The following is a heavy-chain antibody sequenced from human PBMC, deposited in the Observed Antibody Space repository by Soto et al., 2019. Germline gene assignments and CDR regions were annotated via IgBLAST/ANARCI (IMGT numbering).Heavy chain of an antibody. CDR2: IIPILGIA. J-gene: IGHJ4*02. CDR3: AREYYGSGTSNFDY. D-gene: IGHD3-10*01. Sequence: QVQLVQSGAEVKKPGSSVKVSCKASGGTFSSYTISWVRQAPGQGLEWMGRIIPILGIANYAQKFQGRVTITADKSTSTAYMGLSSLRSEDTAVYYCAREYYGSGTSNFDYWGQGTLVTVSS. V-gene: IGHV1-69*02. CDR1: GGTFSSYT.